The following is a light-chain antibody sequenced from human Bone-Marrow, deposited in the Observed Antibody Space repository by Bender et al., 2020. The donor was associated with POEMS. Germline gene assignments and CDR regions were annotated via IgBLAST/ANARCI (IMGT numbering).Light chain of an antibody. Sequence: TVSCTGSSRDIGAYNFVSWYQQHPGKAPKLIIYDVSNRPSGVSNRFSGSKSGNTASLIISGLQTEDEAVYYCSSYTTSSAFVLFGGGTKLTVL. V-gene: IGLV2-14*03. J-gene: IGLJ2*01. CDR2: DVS. CDR3: SSYTTSSAFVL. CDR1: SRDIGAYNF.